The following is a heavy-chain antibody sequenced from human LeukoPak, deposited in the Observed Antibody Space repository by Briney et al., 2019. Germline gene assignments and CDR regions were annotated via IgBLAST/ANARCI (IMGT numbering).Heavy chain of an antibody. CDR1: GYTFTGYY. Sequence: ASVKVSCKAAGYTFTGYYMHWVRQAPGQGLEWTGWINPNSGGTNYAQKFQGRVTMTRDTSISTAYMELSRLRSDDTAVYYCAKAAVVVPAAIDHYYYYYYMDVWGKGTTVTVSS. V-gene: IGHV1-2*02. J-gene: IGHJ6*03. CDR2: INPNSGGT. D-gene: IGHD2-2*01. CDR3: AKAAVVVPAAIDHYYYYYYMDV.